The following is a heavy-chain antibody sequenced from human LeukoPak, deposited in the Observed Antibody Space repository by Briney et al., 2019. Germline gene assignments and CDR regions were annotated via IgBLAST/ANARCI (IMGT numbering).Heavy chain of an antibody. J-gene: IGHJ4*02. V-gene: IGHV4-61*09. CDR3: ARGRRYYYDSSGYFF. D-gene: IGHD3-22*01. CDR2: IYTSGST. CDR1: GDSISSGRYY. Sequence: SQTLSLTCTVSGDSISSGRYYWSWIRQPAGKGLEWLGHIYTSGSTNYKPSLKSRVTISVDTSKNQFSLKLSSVTAADTAVYYCARGRRYYYDSSGYFFWGQGTLVTVSS.